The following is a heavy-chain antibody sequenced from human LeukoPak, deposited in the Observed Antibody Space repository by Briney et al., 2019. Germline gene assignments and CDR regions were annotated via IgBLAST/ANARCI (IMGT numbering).Heavy chain of an antibody. CDR3: ARDVATTVTTGFVY. Sequence: GGSLSLSSAASGFTFSSYAMSWVRQAPGKGLEWVSSISSSSSYIYYADSVKGRFTISRDNAKNSLYLQMNSLRAEDTAVYYCARDVATTVTTGFVYWGQGTLVTVSS. V-gene: IGHV3-21*01. J-gene: IGHJ4*02. CDR1: GFTFSSYA. CDR2: ISSSSSYI. D-gene: IGHD4-17*01.